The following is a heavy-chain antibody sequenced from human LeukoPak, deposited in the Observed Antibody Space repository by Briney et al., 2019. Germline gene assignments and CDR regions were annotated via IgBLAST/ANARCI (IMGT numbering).Heavy chain of an antibody. CDR3: ASIRGTFGY. Sequence: GGSLRLSCAASGFTFSDHFLDWVRQAPGKGLEWDGRTRNKVYSYITEYAASVKGRFTISRDDSKNSLYLQMSSLKTDDTAMYYCASIRGTFGYWGQGTLVTVSS. J-gene: IGHJ4*02. CDR1: GFTFSDHF. V-gene: IGHV3-72*01. D-gene: IGHD1-26*01. CDR2: TRNKVYSYIT.